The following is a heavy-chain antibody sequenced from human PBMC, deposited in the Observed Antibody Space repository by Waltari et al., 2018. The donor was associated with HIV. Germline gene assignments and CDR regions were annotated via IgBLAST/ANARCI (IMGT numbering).Heavy chain of an antibody. Sequence: EVQLVESGGGLVQPGRSLRLSCTAYGFTVGDYAVSWVRQAPGKGLEWLSFITSKAYGGTTEYAASVRGRFTISRDDSKSIAYLQMNSLKIEDTAVYYCTREHSTGWSWGQGTLVTVSS. CDR1: GFTVGDYA. D-gene: IGHD6-19*01. J-gene: IGHJ5*02. CDR3: TREHSTGWS. CDR2: ITSKAYGGTT. V-gene: IGHV3-49*04.